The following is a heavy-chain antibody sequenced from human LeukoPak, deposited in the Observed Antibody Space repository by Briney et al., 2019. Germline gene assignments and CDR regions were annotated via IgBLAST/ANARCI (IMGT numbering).Heavy chain of an antibody. CDR3: AREVVVAKFDP. CDR2: IYYSGST. Sequence: PSETLSLTCTVSGGSISSYYGSWIRQPPGKGLEWIGYIYYSGSTNYNPSLKSRVTISVDTSKSQFSLKLSSVTAADTAVYYCAREVVVAKFDPWGQGTLATVSS. CDR1: GGSISSYY. V-gene: IGHV4-59*01. J-gene: IGHJ5*02. D-gene: IGHD2-15*01.